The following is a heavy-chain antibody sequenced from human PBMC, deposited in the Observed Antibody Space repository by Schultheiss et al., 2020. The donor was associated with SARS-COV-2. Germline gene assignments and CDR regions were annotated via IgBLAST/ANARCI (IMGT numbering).Heavy chain of an antibody. Sequence: GGSLRLSCAASGFTFSSYAMHWVRQAPGKGLEWVSYISSSGSTIYYADSVKGRFTISRENAKNSLYLQMNSLRAEDTAVYYCASGVGATRALDYWGQGTLVTVSS. V-gene: IGHV3-48*01. CDR1: GFTFSSYA. CDR2: ISSSGSTI. D-gene: IGHD1-26*01. CDR3: ASGVGATRALDY. J-gene: IGHJ4*02.